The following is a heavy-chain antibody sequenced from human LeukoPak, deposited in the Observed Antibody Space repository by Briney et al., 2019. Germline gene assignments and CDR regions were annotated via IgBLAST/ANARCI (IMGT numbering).Heavy chain of an antibody. CDR1: GFTFSSYS. CDR3: ARDRYSAYDSGADY. V-gene: IGHV3-64*01. J-gene: IGHJ4*02. CDR2: IRSNGGST. D-gene: IGHD5-12*01. Sequence: GGSLRLSCAASGFTFSSYSMNWVRQAPGKGLEHVSGIRSNGGSTYYANSVKGRFTISRDNSKNTLYLQMGSLRAEDMAAYYCARDRYSAYDSGADYWGQGTLVTVSS.